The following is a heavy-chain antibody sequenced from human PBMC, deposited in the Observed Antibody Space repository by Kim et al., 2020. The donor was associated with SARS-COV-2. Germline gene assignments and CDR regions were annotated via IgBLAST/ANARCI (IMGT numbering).Heavy chain of an antibody. J-gene: IGHJ4*02. CDR3: AIQGIDSFDF. D-gene: IGHD3-22*01. CDR2: RS. Sequence: RSTYADSVQGRFSISRDNAKNTLYLYMDSLRVEDTAVYYCAIQGIDSFDFWGQGTLVTVSS. V-gene: IGHV3-74*03.